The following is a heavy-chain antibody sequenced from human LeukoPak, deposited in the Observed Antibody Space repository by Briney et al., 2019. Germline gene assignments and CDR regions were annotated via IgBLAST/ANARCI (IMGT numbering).Heavy chain of an antibody. V-gene: IGHV3-48*03. D-gene: IGHD4-17*01. Sequence: GGSLRLSCAASGFTFSSYEINWVRQAPGKGLKWVSYISSSGSTIYYADSVKGRFTISRDNAKNSLYLQMNSLRAADTAVYYCARELTVTTFDYWGQGTLVTVSS. CDR3: ARELTVTTFDY. CDR2: ISSSGSTI. J-gene: IGHJ4*02. CDR1: GFTFSSYE.